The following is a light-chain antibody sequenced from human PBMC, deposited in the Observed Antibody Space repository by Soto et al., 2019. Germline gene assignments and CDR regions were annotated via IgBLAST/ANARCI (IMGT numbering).Light chain of an antibody. CDR1: QSVSASY. Sequence: EIGLTQSPCTLSLSPGERATLSCRASQSVSASYLTWYQQKPGQAPRLLIYGTSSRATGIPDRFSGSGSGTDFTLTISRLEPEDFAVYYCQQYGSSPWTFAQGTKVDIK. J-gene: IGKJ1*01. V-gene: IGKV3-20*01. CDR2: GTS. CDR3: QQYGSSPWT.